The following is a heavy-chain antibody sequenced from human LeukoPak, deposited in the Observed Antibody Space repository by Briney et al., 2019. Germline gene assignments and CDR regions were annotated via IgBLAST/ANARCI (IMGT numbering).Heavy chain of an antibody. V-gene: IGHV3-30*02. Sequence: GGSLRLSCAASGFTFSSYEMNWVRQAPGKGLEWVAFIRYDGSNKYYADSVKGRFTISRDNSKNTLYLQMNSLRAEDTAVYYCAKAMEAAAGSNQPYYYYYMDVWGKGTTVTV. CDR3: AKAMEAAAGSNQPYYYYYMDV. D-gene: IGHD6-13*01. CDR2: IRYDGSNK. CDR1: GFTFSSYE. J-gene: IGHJ6*03.